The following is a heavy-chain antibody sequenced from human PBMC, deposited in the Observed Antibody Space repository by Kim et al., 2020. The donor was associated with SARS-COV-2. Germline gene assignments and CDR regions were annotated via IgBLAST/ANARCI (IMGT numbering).Heavy chain of an antibody. J-gene: IGHJ6*02. CDR2: ISAYNGNT. V-gene: IGHV1-18*01. D-gene: IGHD6-13*01. Sequence: ASVKVSCKASGYTFTSYGISWVRQAPGQGLEWMGWISAYNGNTNYAQKLQCRVTMTTDTSTSTAYMELRSLRSDYTAVYYCVSGSGYSSSWYYYYGMDVWGQGTTVTVSS. CDR1: GYTFTSYG. CDR3: VSGSGYSSSWYYYYGMDV.